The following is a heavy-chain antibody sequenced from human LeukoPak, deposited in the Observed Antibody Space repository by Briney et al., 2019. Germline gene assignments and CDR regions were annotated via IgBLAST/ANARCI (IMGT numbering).Heavy chain of an antibody. D-gene: IGHD3-10*01. J-gene: IGHJ4*02. Sequence: PGRSLRLSCAASGFTFSSYGMHWVRQAPGKGLEWVAVISYDGSNKYYADSVKGRFTISRDNSKNTLYLKMNSLRAEDTAVYHCAKDWGSGSYPRRYFDYWGQGTLVTVSS. CDR1: GFTFSSYG. CDR3: AKDWGSGSYPRRYFDY. V-gene: IGHV3-30*18. CDR2: ISYDGSNK.